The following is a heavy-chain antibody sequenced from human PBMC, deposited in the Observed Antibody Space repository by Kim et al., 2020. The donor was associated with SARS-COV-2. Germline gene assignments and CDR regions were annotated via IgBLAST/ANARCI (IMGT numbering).Heavy chain of an antibody. V-gene: IGHV3-30*04. D-gene: IGHD6-13*01. CDR1: GFTFSSYA. J-gene: IGHJ3*02. Sequence: GGSLRLSCAASGFTFSSYAMHWVRQAPGKGLEWVAVISYDGSNKYYADSVKGRFTISRDNSKNTLYLQMNSLRAEDTAVYYCAVLPGIAAAGDDAFDIWG. CDR3: AVLPGIAAAGDDAFDI. CDR2: ISYDGSNK.